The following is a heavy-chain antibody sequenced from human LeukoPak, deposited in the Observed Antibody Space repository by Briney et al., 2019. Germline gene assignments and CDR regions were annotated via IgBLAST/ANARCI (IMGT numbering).Heavy chain of an antibody. Sequence: GASVNVSCKASGYSFTNYGIGWVRQAPGQGLAWMGWINIYHNHTNYAQKLQGRVTMATDTSTNTAYMVLRSLRTDDTAVYYCARDIWFGDFANAFVIWGQGTMVTVSS. D-gene: IGHD3-10*01. CDR2: INIYHNHT. CDR1: GYSFTNYG. V-gene: IGHV1-18*01. J-gene: IGHJ3*02. CDR3: ARDIWFGDFANAFVI.